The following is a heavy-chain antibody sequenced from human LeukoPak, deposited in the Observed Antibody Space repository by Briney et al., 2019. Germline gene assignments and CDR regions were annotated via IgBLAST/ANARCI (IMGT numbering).Heavy chain of an antibody. J-gene: IGHJ4*02. CDR3: ASQYYDFWSAFHY. CDR2: IYYSGST. V-gene: IGHV4-59*01. Sequence: SETLSLTCTVSGGSISSYYWSWIRQPPGKGLEWIGYIYYSGSTNYNPSLKSRVTISVDTSKNQFSLKLSSVTAADTAVYYCASQYYDFWSAFHYWGQGTLVTVSS. D-gene: IGHD3-3*01. CDR1: GGSISSYY.